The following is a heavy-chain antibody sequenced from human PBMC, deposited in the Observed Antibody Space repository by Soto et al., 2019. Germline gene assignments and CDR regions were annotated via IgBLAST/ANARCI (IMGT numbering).Heavy chain of an antibody. CDR3: ASGITGTKRGYYYYGMDV. V-gene: IGHV5-51*01. CDR2: IYPGDSDT. CDR1: GYSFTSYW. D-gene: IGHD1-7*01. J-gene: IGHJ6*02. Sequence: PGESLKISCKGSGYSFTSYWIGWVRQMPGKGLEWMGIIYPGDSDTRYSPSFQGQVTISADKSISTAYLQWSSLKASDTAMYYCASGITGTKRGYYYYGMDVWGQGTTVTVSS.